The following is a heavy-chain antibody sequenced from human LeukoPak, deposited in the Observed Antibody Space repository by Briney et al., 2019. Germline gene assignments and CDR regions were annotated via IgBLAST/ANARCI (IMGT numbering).Heavy chain of an antibody. CDR3: ARLAHNYDFWSGYYGARWFDP. D-gene: IGHD3-3*01. J-gene: IGHJ5*02. CDR2: IYYSGST. V-gene: IGHV4-59*08. CDR1: GGSISSYY. Sequence: SETLSLTCTVSGGSISSYYWSWIRQPPGKGLEWIGYIYYSGSTNYNPSLKSRVTISVDTSKNQFSLKLSSVTAADTSVYYCARLAHNYDFWSGYYGARWFDPWGQGTLVTVSS.